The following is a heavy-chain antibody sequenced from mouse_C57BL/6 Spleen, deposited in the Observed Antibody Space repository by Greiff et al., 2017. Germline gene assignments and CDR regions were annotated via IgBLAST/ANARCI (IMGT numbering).Heavy chain of an antibody. CDR1: GYTFTSYW. CDR3: ARRDYGNYYFDY. J-gene: IGHJ2*01. CDR2: IYPGSGST. D-gene: IGHD1-1*01. V-gene: IGHV1-55*01. Sequence: QVQLQQPGAELVKPGASVKLSCKASGYTFTSYWITWVKQRPGQGLEWIGDIYPGSGSTNYNEKFKNKATLTVDTFSSAAYLQLSILTADDSAVYSCARRDYGNYYFDYWGQGTTLTVSS.